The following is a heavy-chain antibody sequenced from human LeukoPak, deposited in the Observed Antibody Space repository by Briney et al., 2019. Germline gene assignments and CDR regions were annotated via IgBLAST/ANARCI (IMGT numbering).Heavy chain of an antibody. Sequence: SVKVSCKASGGTFSSYAISWVRQAPGQGLEWMGGIIPIFGTANYAQKFQGRVTITADESTSTAYMELSSLRSEDTAVYYCARAREDGGATLIHFDYWGQGTLVTVFS. J-gene: IGHJ4*02. D-gene: IGHD3-16*01. CDR1: GGTFSSYA. CDR3: ARAREDGGATLIHFDY. CDR2: IIPIFGTA. V-gene: IGHV1-69*01.